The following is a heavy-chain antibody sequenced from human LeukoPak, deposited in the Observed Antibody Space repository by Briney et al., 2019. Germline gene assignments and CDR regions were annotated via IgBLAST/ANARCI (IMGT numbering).Heavy chain of an antibody. CDR2: IYSDNT. CDR3: AELGITMIGGV. V-gene: IGHV3-53*01. Sequence: GGSLRLSCTVSGFTVSSNSMSWVRQAPGKGLEWVSFIYSDNTHYSDSVTGRFNISRDNAKNSLYLQMNSLRAEDTAVYYCAELGITMIGGVWGKGTTVTISS. CDR1: GFTVSSNS. D-gene: IGHD3-10*02. J-gene: IGHJ6*04.